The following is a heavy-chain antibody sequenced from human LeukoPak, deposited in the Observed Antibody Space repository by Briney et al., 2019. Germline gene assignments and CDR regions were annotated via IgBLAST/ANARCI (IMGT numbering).Heavy chain of an antibody. J-gene: IGHJ4*02. CDR1: GYTFTSYY. V-gene: IGHV1-46*01. Sequence: ASVKVSCKASGYTFTSYYMHWVRQAPGQGLEWMGIINPSGGSTSYAQKFQGRVTMTRDTSTSTVYMELSSLRSEDTAVYYCARVVEMATIPSPYFDYWGQGTLVTVSS. CDR3: ARVVEMATIPSPYFDY. D-gene: IGHD5-24*01. CDR2: INPSGGST.